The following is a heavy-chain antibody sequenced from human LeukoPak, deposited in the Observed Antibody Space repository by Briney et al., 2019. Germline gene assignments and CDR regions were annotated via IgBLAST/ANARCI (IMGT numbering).Heavy chain of an antibody. V-gene: IGHV3-23*01. Sequence: GGSLRVSCAASGFTFSGYAMSWVRQAPGKGMEWVSAISGSGGSTYYADSVKGRFTISRDNSKNTLYLQMNSLRAEDTAVYYCAKVRSSGWYDWYFDLWGRGTLVTVSS. J-gene: IGHJ2*01. CDR2: ISGSGGST. D-gene: IGHD6-19*01. CDR1: GFTFSGYA. CDR3: AKVRSSGWYDWYFDL.